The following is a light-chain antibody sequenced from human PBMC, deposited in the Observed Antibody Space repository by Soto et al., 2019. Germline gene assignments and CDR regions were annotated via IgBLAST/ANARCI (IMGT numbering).Light chain of an antibody. CDR3: HQYYTTPQT. CDR2: WAS. J-gene: IGKJ2*01. CDR1: QSVLDNSTNKSY. V-gene: IGKV4-1*01. Sequence: VLTQSPSSLAVSLGERATVNCRSSQSVLDNSTNKSYLAWYQKKPGHPPKLLVHWASVREAGVPDRFSGGGSGTDFTLTISSLQAEVVAVYYCHQYYTTPQTFGQGTQLEIK.